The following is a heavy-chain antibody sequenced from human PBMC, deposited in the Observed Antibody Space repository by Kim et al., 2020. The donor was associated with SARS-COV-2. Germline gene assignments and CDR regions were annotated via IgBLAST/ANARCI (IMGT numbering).Heavy chain of an antibody. V-gene: IGHV1-46*01. D-gene: IGHD4-17*01. CDR3: ARDLTTVTTYINYYYGMDV. CDR1: GYTFTSYY. Sequence: ASVKVSCKASGYTFTSYYMHWVRQAPGQGLEWMGIINPSGGSTSYAQKFQGRVTMTRDTSTNTVYMELSSLRSEDTAVYYCARDLTTVTTYINYYYGMDVWGQVTTVTVSS. CDR2: INPSGGST. J-gene: IGHJ6*02.